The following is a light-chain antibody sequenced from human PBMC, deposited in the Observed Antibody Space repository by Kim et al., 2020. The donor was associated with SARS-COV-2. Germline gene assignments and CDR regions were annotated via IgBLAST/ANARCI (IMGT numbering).Light chain of an antibody. CDR2: SNK. Sequence: GQGLTICCSGSSSNIGSNTVNWYQQRPGTAPKLLVYSNKQRPSGVPDRFSGSKSGTTATLAISGLQSEDEADYYCSAWDDSLNGWVFGGGTQLTVL. V-gene: IGLV1-44*01. CDR3: SAWDDSLNGWV. J-gene: IGLJ3*02. CDR1: SSNIGSNT.